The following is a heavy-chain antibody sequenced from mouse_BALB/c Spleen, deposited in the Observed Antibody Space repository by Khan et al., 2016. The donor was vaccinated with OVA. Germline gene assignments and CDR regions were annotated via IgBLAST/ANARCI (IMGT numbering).Heavy chain of an antibody. Sequence: EVQLQQSGAELVKPGASVKLSCTASGFNIKDTYLHWVKQRPEQGLEWIGRIAPANGNTKYDPKFQGKATITADTSSHTSYLQLNSLPSEDTAVYYWAQPSYDPRDFEVWGAGTTVTVAS. CDR3: AQPSYDPRDFEV. CDR2: IAPANGNT. V-gene: IGHV14-3*02. D-gene: IGHD2-3*01. CDR1: GFNIKDTY. J-gene: IGHJ1*01.